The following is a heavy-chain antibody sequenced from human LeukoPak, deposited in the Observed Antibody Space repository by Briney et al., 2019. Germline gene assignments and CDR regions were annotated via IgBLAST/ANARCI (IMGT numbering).Heavy chain of an antibody. CDR3: ARGSCSSTSCSQDYYYYGMDV. J-gene: IGHJ6*02. CDR1: GFTFSSYD. CDR2: IGTAGDT. V-gene: IGHV3-13*01. Sequence: GGSLRLFCAASGFTFSSYDMQWVRQATGKGLEWVSAIGTAGDTYYPGSVKGRFTISRENAKNSLYLQMNSLRAGDTAVYYCARGSCSSTSCSQDYYYYGMDVWGQGTTVTVSS. D-gene: IGHD2-2*01.